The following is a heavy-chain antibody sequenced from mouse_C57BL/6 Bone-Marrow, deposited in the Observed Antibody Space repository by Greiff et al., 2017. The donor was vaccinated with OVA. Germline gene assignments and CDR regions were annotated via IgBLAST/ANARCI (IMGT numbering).Heavy chain of an antibody. D-gene: IGHD2-4*01. V-gene: IGHV1-19*01. CDR3: ASPVYYDYDDYAMDY. CDR2: INPYNGGT. CDR1: GYTFTDYY. J-gene: IGHJ4*01. Sequence: DVQLQESGPVLVKPGASVKMSCKASGYTFTDYYMNWVKQSHGKSLEWIGVINPYNGGTSYNQKFKGKATLTVDKSSSTAYMELNSLTSEDSAVYYCASPVYYDYDDYAMDYWGQGTSVTVSS.